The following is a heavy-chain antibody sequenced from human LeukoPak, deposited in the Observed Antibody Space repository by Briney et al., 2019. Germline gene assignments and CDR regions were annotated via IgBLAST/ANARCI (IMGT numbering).Heavy chain of an antibody. CDR3: ASLAGGYFFDH. CDR1: GFTLSSYE. Sequence: GGSLRLSCAASGFTLSSYEMNWVRQAPGKGLEWVSYISSSGSTIYYADSVKGRFTISRDNAKNSLYLQINSPRVEDTAVYYCASLAGGYFFDHWGQGTLVTVSS. D-gene: IGHD1-26*01. V-gene: IGHV3-48*03. J-gene: IGHJ4*02. CDR2: ISSSGSTI.